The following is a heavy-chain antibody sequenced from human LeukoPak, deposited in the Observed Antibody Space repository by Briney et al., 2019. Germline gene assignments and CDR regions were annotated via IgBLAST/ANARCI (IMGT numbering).Heavy chain of an antibody. J-gene: IGHJ5*02. V-gene: IGHV4-38-2*02. D-gene: IGHD3-10*01. Sequence: PSETLSLTCTVSGYSISSGHYWGWIRQPPGKGLEWIGSMYHSGSTYYNPPLKSRVTISEDTFKNQFSLKLRSVTAADTAVYYCARGPRFGELLWHWFDPWGQGTLVTVSS. CDR3: ARGPRFGELLWHWFDP. CDR2: MYHSGST. CDR1: GYSISSGHY.